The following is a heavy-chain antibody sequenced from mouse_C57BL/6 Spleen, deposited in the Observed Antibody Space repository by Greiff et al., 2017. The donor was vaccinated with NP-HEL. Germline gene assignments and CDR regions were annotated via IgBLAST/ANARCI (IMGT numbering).Heavy chain of an antibody. V-gene: IGHV1-26*01. Sequence: EVKLQQSGPELVKPGASVKISCKASGYTFTDYYMNWVKQSHGKSLEWIGDINPNNGGTSYNQKFKGKATLTVDKSSSTAYMELRSLTSEDSAVDYCARTGRYSPDFDDWGKGTTLTVSS. J-gene: IGHJ2*01. CDR2: INPNNGGT. CDR1: GYTFTDYY. CDR3: ARTGRYSPDFDD. D-gene: IGHD2-12*01.